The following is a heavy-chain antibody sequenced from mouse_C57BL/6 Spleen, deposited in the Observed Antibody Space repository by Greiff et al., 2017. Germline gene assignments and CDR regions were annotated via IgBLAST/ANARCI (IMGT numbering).Heavy chain of an antibody. CDR1: GYSITSDY. CDR3: ARYVTTVVGRYFDV. V-gene: IGHV3-8*01. J-gene: IGHJ1*03. D-gene: IGHD1-1*01. CDR2: ISYSGSN. Sequence: DVKLVESGPGLAKPSQTLSLTCSVTGYSITSDYWNWIRKFPGNKLEYMGYISYSGSNYYNPSLKSRISITRDTSKNQYYLQLNSVTTEDTAAYYGARYVTTVVGRYFDVWGTGTTVTVSS.